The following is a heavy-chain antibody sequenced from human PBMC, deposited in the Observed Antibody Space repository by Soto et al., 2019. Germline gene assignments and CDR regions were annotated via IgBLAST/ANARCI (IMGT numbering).Heavy chain of an antibody. V-gene: IGHV3-21*01. CDR2: ISSTSSYM. Sequence: EVQLVESGGGLVKPGGSLRLSCAASGFTFSTYSMNWVRQAPGKGLEWVSSISSTSSYMYYADSVKGRFTISRDNAKISLYLQMNSLRAEDTAVYYCARGSDCSSTTCPGRFDPWGQGTLVTVSS. CDR3: ARGSDCSSTTCPGRFDP. D-gene: IGHD2-2*01. CDR1: GFTFSTYS. J-gene: IGHJ5*02.